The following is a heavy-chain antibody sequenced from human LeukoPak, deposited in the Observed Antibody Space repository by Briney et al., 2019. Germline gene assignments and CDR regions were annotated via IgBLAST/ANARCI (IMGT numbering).Heavy chain of an antibody. CDR2: IYYTGST. CDR3: ARSDCSGGSCYGKIFDY. V-gene: IGHV4-59*01. CDR1: GGSISSYY. D-gene: IGHD2-15*01. Sequence: SETLSLTSTVSGGSISSYYWSWIRQPPGKGLEWIGYIYYTGSTNYNPSLTSRVTISVDTSKNQFSLNLSSVTAADTAVYYCARSDCSGGSCYGKIFDYWGQGTLVTVSS. J-gene: IGHJ4*02.